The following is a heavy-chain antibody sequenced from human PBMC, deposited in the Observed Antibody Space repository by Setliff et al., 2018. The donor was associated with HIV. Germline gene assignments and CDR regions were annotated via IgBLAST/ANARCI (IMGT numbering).Heavy chain of an antibody. D-gene: IGHD2-21*01. CDR3: AKRRVCNTSCYIVDYMDV. Sequence: GGSLRLSCAASGFTFDDYAMHWGRQSPGKGPEWVSAIGGSGFGTYYADSVKGRFTISRDNSKNTLYLQMNSLRAEDTAIYYCAKRRVCNTSCYIVDYMDVWGKGTTVTVS. J-gene: IGHJ6*03. CDR1: GFTFDDYA. V-gene: IGHV3-23*01. CDR2: IGGSGFGT.